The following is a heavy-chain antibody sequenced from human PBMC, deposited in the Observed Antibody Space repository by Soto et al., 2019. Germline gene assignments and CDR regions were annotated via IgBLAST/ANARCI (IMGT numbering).Heavy chain of an antibody. D-gene: IGHD3-9*01. CDR3: AHRVADYDFDTGYYKGRKDWFDP. CDR1: GFSLSTSGVG. V-gene: IGHV2-5*02. CDR2: LYWDGDK. J-gene: IGHJ5*02. Sequence: QITLKESGPTLVRPTQTLTLTCTFSGFSLSTSGVGVAWFRQPPGKALEWLALLYWDGDKRYRPSLKSGHTITKDTSKNQVALTMTNVDPVDTATYFCAHRVADYDFDTGYYKGRKDWFDPWGQGTLVIVSS.